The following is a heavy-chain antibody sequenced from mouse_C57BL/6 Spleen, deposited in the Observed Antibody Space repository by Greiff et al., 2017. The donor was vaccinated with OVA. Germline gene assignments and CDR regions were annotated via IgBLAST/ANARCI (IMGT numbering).Heavy chain of an antibody. CDR3: ARYLPYYAMDY. Sequence: EVMLVESGGGLVQPGGSLKLSCAASGFTFSDYYMYWVRQTPEKRLEWVAYISNGGGSTYYPDTVKGRFTISRDTATNTLYLQMSRLKDEDTAMYYGARYLPYYAMDYWGQGTSVTVSS. J-gene: IGHJ4*01. V-gene: IGHV5-12*01. CDR1: GFTFSDYY. CDR2: ISNGGGST. D-gene: IGHD2-1*01.